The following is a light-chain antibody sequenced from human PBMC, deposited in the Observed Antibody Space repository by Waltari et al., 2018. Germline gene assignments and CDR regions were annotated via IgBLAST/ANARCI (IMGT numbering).Light chain of an antibody. Sequence: QSALTQPASVSGSPGQSITISCIGTSSDVGGYNYVPWYQQHPGKAPKVIIYDVSKRPSGVSNRVSGSKSGNTASLTISGLQAEDETDYYCCSYAGSNTFVFGTGTKVTVL. V-gene: IGLV2-23*02. CDR1: SSDVGGYNY. CDR2: DVS. J-gene: IGLJ1*01. CDR3: CSYAGSNTFV.